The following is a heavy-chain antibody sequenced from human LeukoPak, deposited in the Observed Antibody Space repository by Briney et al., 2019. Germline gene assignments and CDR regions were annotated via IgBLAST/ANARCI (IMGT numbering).Heavy chain of an antibody. V-gene: IGHV3-23*01. Sequence: GGSLRLSCAASGITFNNYAMTWVRQAPGKGLEWVSGISGGGASTYYADSVKGRFTISRDNFKNTPFLHMHSLTVEDTAVYCCARSTAAVEHFDYWGQGILVAVSS. CDR3: ARSTAAVEHFDY. CDR2: ISGGGAST. D-gene: IGHD1-1*01. CDR1: GITFNNYA. J-gene: IGHJ4*02.